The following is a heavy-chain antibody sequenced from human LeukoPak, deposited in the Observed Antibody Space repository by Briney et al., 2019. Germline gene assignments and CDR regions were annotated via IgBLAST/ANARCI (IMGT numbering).Heavy chain of an antibody. J-gene: IGHJ4*02. D-gene: IGHD6-19*01. V-gene: IGHV3-23*01. CDR2: ISGSGSNT. CDR3: GKKTGYSSGWYLES. CDR1: GFTFSSYA. Sequence: GGSLRLSCAASGFTFSSYAVSWVRQAPGKGLEWVAAISGSGSNTYYADYVKGRFTISRDNSKNTLYLQMNSLRAKDAAVYYCGKKTGYSSGWYLESWGQGTLVTVSS.